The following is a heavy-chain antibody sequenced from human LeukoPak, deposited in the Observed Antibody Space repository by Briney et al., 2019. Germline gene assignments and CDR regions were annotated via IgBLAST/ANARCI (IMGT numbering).Heavy chain of an antibody. CDR3: TTWIQFHFDY. J-gene: IGHJ4*02. V-gene: IGHV3-23*01. D-gene: IGHD5-18*01. Sequence: PGESLRLSCAASGFTFSSYTMNWVRQAPGKGLEWVSTIGDNIDRTHYADSVKGRFTISRDNSKNTLYLDMNSLRAEDTAVYYCTTWIQFHFDYWGQGTLVTVSS. CDR1: GFTFSSYT. CDR2: IGDNIDRT.